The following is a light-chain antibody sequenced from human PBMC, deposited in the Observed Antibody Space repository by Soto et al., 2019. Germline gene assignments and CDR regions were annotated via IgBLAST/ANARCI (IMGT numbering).Light chain of an antibody. V-gene: IGKV3-15*01. Sequence: EIVMTQSPATLSVSPGEGATLSSRASQSVSSNLAWYQQKPGQAPRLLIYAASTRATGIPARFSGSGSGTDFTLTISRLEPEDFAVYYCQQYGSSGTFGQGTKVDIK. CDR2: AAS. CDR1: QSVSSN. CDR3: QQYGSSGT. J-gene: IGKJ1*01.